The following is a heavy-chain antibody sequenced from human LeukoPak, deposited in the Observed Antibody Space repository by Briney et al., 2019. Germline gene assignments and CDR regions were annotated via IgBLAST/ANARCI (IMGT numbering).Heavy chain of an antibody. V-gene: IGHV4-4*02. CDR3: ARIRPPRPGYSSSPPYFDY. CDR1: GGSISSSNW. CDR2: IYYSGST. D-gene: IGHD6-6*01. Sequence: SETLSLTCAVSGGSISSSNWRSWVRQPPGKGLEWIGYIYYSGSTNYNPSLKSRVTISVDTSKNQFSLKLSSVTAADTAVYYCARIRPPRPGYSSSPPYFDYWGQGTLVTVSS. J-gene: IGHJ4*02.